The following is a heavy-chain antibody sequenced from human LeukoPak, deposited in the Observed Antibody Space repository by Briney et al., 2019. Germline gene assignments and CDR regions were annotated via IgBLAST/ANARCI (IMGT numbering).Heavy chain of an antibody. Sequence: GGSLRLSCSASGFTFSNYGMHWVRQAPGKGLEYVSAISGNGGSTHYADSVKGRFTISRDNSKNTLYLQMSSLRAEDTAVYYCVKEHCSSTSCFYFDYWGQGTLVTVSS. CDR2: ISGNGGST. J-gene: IGHJ4*02. CDR3: VKEHCSSTSCFYFDY. CDR1: GFTFSNYG. D-gene: IGHD2-2*01. V-gene: IGHV3-64D*06.